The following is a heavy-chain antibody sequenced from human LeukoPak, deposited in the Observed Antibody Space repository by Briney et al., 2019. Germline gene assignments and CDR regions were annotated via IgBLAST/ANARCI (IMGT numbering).Heavy chain of an antibody. CDR3: ARVCGGDCFNDAFDI. D-gene: IGHD2-21*02. J-gene: IGHJ3*02. Sequence: PGGSLRLSCAASGFTFSSYGMHWVRQAPGKGLEWVAVIWYDGSNKYYADSVKGRFTISRDNSKNTLYLQMNSLRAEDTAVYYCARVCGGDCFNDAFDIWGQGTMVTASS. CDR1: GFTFSSYG. V-gene: IGHV3-33*01. CDR2: IWYDGSNK.